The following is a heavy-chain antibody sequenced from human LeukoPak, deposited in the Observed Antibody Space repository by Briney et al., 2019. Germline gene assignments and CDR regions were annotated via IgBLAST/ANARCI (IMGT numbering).Heavy chain of an antibody. CDR1: GGSISSGGYY. CDR2: IYHSGST. Sequence: SETLSLTCTVSGGSISSGGYYWSWIRQPPGRGLEWIGYIYHSGSTYYNPSLKSRVTISVDTSKNQFSLKLSSVTAADTAVYYCARDNSSGWYLNWFDPRGQGTLVTVSS. CDR3: ARDNSSGWYLNWFDP. D-gene: IGHD6-19*01. J-gene: IGHJ5*02. V-gene: IGHV4-30-2*01.